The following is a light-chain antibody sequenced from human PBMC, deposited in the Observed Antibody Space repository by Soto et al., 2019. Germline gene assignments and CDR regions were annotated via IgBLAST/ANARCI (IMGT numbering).Light chain of an antibody. J-gene: IGKJ1*01. CDR3: QQYNCYWT. CDR1: QSISDS. Sequence: DIQMTQSPSTLSASVGDRVTITCRASQSISDSLAWYQQKPGTAPKLLIYEASSLKSGVPSRFSGSRSGTEYTLTISSLQPDDFATYYCQQYNCYWTFGQGTKVEIK. V-gene: IGKV1-5*03. CDR2: EAS.